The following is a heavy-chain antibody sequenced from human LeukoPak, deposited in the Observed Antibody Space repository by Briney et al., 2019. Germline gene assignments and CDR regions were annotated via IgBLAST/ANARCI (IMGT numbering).Heavy chain of an antibody. CDR3: ARESIAARLSFS. V-gene: IGHV4-31*03. Sequence: SQTLSLTCTVSGGSISSGGYYWSWIRHHPGKGLEWIGYIYYSGSTYYNPSLKRRVTISVDTSKNQFSLKLSSATAADTAVYYCARESIAARLSFSWGQGTLVTVSS. D-gene: IGHD6-6*01. CDR2: IYYSGST. CDR1: GGSISSGGYY. J-gene: IGHJ5*02.